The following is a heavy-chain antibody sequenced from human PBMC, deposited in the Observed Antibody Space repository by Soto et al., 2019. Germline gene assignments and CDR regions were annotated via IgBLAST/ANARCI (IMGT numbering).Heavy chain of an antibody. Sequence: PSETLSLTCTVSGVSISSYYWSWIRQPPGKGLEWIGYIYYSGSTNYNPSLKSRVTISVDTSKNQFSLKLSSVTAADTAVYYCARDSGTGMDVWGQGTTVTVSS. J-gene: IGHJ6*02. CDR3: ARDSGTGMDV. CDR2: IYYSGST. CDR1: GVSISSYY. V-gene: IGHV4-59*01. D-gene: IGHD1-1*01.